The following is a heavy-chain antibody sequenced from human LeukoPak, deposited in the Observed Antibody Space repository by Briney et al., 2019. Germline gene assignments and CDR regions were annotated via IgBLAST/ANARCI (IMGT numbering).Heavy chain of an antibody. CDR3: ARDSHYDFWSGPSFDY. Sequence: GGSLRLSCPASGFTFSSYEMNWVRQAPGKGLEWVSYISSSGSTIYYADSVNGRFTISRENAKNSLYLQMNSLRAEDTAVYYCARDSHYDFWSGPSFDYWGQGTLVTVSS. V-gene: IGHV3-48*03. CDR2: ISSSGSTI. J-gene: IGHJ4*02. D-gene: IGHD3-3*01. CDR1: GFTFSSYE.